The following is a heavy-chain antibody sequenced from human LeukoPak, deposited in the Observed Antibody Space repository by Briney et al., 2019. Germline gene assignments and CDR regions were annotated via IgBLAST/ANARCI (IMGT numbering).Heavy chain of an antibody. CDR2: IYYSGST. CDR1: GGSISSYY. J-gene: IGHJ6*02. V-gene: IGHV4-59*08. Sequence: TSETLSLTCTVSGGSISSYYWSWIRQPPGKGLEWIGYIYYSGSTNYNPSLKSRVTISVDTSKNQFSLKLSSVTAADTAVYYCARHGGPAASMVRGVIISNYYYYVMDVWGQGTTVTVSS. CDR3: ARHGGPAASMVRGVIISNYYYYVMDV. D-gene: IGHD3-10*01.